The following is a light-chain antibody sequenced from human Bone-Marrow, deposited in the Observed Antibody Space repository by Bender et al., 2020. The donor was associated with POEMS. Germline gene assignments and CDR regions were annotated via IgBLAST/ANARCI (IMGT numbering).Light chain of an antibody. J-gene: IGLJ3*02. CDR3: QSYDNSLGGWV. CDR2: EVS. V-gene: IGLV2-14*01. Sequence: QSALTQPASVSGSPGQSITISCTGSSFDIGNYNFVSWYQQHPGKAPKLMIYEVSKRPSGVPDRFSGSKSGTSASLAITGLQAEDEGDYYCQSYDNSLGGWVFGGGTKLTVL. CDR1: SFDIGNYNF.